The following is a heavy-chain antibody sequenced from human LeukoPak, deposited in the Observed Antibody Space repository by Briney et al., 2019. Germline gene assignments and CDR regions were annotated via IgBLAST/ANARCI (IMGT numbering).Heavy chain of an antibody. CDR3: ARLHYGGNYGYYYYYMDV. Sequence: SETLSLTCTVSGGSISSSSYYWGWIRQPPGKGLEWIGSIYYTGSTYYNPSLKSRVSISVDTSKNQFSLKVSSVTAADTAVYYCARLHYGGNYGYYYYYMDVWGQGTLVTVSS. CDR2: IYYTGST. J-gene: IGHJ6*03. CDR1: GGSISSSSYY. V-gene: IGHV4-39*01. D-gene: IGHD4-23*01.